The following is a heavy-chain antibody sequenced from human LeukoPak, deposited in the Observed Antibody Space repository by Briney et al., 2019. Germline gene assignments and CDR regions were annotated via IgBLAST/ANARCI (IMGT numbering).Heavy chain of an antibody. J-gene: IGHJ6*02. CDR3: ARGRILSSWYHYYGMDV. D-gene: IGHD6-13*01. CDR2: ISYTGDT. V-gene: IGHV4-39*07. Sequence: SETLSLTCTVSRGSISSSSYFWAWIRQPPGKGLEWIGSISYTGDTFYNPFLKSRVTISVDTSKNQFSLKLSSVTAADTAVYYCARGRILSSWYHYYGMDVWGQGTTVTVSS. CDR1: RGSISSSSYF.